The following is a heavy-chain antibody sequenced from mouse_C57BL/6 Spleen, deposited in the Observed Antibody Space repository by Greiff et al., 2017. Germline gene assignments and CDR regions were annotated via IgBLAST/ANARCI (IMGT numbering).Heavy chain of an antibody. CDR1: GYAFSSYW. D-gene: IGHD1-1*01. V-gene: IGHV1-80*01. Sequence: VQLQQSGAELVKPGASVKLSCKASGYAFSSYWMNWVKQRPGKGLEWIGQIYPGDGDTNYNGKFKGKATLTADKSSSTAYMQLSSLTSEDSAVYYCARSNLRGAMDYWGQGTSVTVSS. J-gene: IGHJ4*01. CDR3: ARSNLRGAMDY. CDR2: IYPGDGDT.